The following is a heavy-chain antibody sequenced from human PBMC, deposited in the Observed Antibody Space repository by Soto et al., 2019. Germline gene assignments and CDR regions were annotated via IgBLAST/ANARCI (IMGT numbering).Heavy chain of an antibody. CDR3: AKLFRSVVVAATVDY. CDR2: ISGSGGST. V-gene: IGHV3-23*01. Sequence: EVQLLESGGGLVQPGGSLRLSCAASGFTFSSYAMSWVRQAPGKGLEWVSAISGSGGSTYYADSVKVRFTISRDNSKNTLYLQMNSLRAEDTAVYYCAKLFRSVVVAATVDYWGQGTLVTVSS. J-gene: IGHJ4*02. CDR1: GFTFSSYA. D-gene: IGHD2-15*01.